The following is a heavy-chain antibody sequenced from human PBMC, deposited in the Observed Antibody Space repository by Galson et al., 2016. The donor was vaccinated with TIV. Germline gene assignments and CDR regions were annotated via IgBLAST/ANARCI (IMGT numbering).Heavy chain of an antibody. J-gene: IGHJ6*02. CDR2: TYYRSKWYN. CDR1: GDSVSSNSA. D-gene: IGHD1/OR15-1a*01. CDR3: ARDRTLPGYYYNGMDK. Sequence: CAISGDSVSSNSAWNWIRQSPSRGLEWLGRTYYRSKWYNDYALSVKSRITINPDTSKNQFSLKLNPMTPEDTAVYYCARDRTLPGYYYNGMDKWGQGTMVTVSS. V-gene: IGHV6-1*01.